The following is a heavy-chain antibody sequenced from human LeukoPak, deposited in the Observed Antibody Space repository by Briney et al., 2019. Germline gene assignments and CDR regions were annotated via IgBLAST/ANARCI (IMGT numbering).Heavy chain of an antibody. V-gene: IGHV4-59*08. CDR1: GGSISSYY. CDR3: ARLGYSSGWSPFDP. CDR2: IYYSGST. Sequence: SETLSLTCTVSGGSISSYYWSWIRQPPGKGLEWIGYIYYSGSTNYNPSLKSRVTISVDTSKNQFSLKLSSVTAADTAVYYCARLGYSSGWSPFDPWGQGTLVTVSS. J-gene: IGHJ5*02. D-gene: IGHD6-19*01.